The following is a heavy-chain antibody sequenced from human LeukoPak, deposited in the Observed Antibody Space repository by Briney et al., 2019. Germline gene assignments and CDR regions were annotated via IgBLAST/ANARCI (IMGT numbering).Heavy chain of an antibody. CDR3: GRGNKSFDP. J-gene: IGHJ5*02. Sequence: ASVKVSCKASGGTFSSYAISWVRQARGQGLEWIGWINPNTGDTNYAPKFQGRVTMIKDTSTNTAYMELNKLTSNDTAVYYCGRGNKSFDPWGQGTLVTVSS. CDR2: INPNTGDT. CDR1: GGTFSSYA. V-gene: IGHV1-2*02.